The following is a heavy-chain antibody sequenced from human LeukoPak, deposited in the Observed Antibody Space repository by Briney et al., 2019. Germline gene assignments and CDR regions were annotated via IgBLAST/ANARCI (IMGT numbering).Heavy chain of an antibody. CDR3: ARAGVRWTFDY. Sequence: SETLSLTCAVYGGSFSGYYWSWIRQPPGKGLEWIGEINHSGSTNNNPSLKSRVTISVDTSKNQFSLQLKSVTAAESAVYYCARAGVRWTFDYWGQGILVTVSS. J-gene: IGHJ4*02. V-gene: IGHV4-34*01. CDR2: INHSGST. D-gene: IGHD4-23*01. CDR1: GGSFSGYY.